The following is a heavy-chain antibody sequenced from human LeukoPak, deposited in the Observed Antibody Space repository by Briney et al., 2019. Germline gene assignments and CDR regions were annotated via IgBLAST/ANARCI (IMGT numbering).Heavy chain of an antibody. CDR3: ARPGSLRIRGYFQH. J-gene: IGHJ1*01. V-gene: IGHV4-39*01. CDR2: VYHSGST. Sequence: SETLSLTCTVSGGSISSGSYYWGWIRQPPGKGLEWIGSVYHSGSTYYNPSLKSRVTISVDTSKNQFSLKLSSVTAADTAVYYCARPGSLRIRGYFQHWGQGTLVTVSS. CDR1: GGSISSGSYY. D-gene: IGHD6-13*01.